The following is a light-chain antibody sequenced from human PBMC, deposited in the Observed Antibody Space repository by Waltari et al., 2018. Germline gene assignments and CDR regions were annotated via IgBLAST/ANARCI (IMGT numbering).Light chain of an antibody. J-gene: IGKJ3*01. CDR1: QSVLYSSNNKNY. V-gene: IGKV4-1*01. Sequence: DIVMTQSPDSLAVSLGDRATLNCKSSQSVLYSSNNKNYLAWYQQKPGQPPKLLIYWASTRESGVPDRFSGSGSGTDFTLTISSLQAEDVAVYYCQQYYSTPPAFGPGTKVDIK. CDR3: QQYYSTPPA. CDR2: WAS.